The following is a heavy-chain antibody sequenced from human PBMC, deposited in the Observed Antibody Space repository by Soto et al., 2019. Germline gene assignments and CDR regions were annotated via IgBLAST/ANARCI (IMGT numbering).Heavy chain of an antibody. J-gene: IGHJ4*02. Sequence: SETLSLTCTVSGGSISSGDYYWSWIRQPPGKGLEWIGYIYYSGSTYYNPSLKSRVTISVDTSKNQFSLKLSSVTAADTAVYYCAREVVAAPTSRFDYWGLGTLVTVS. V-gene: IGHV4-30-4*01. CDR2: IYYSGST. CDR1: GGSISSGDYY. D-gene: IGHD2-15*01. CDR3: AREVVAAPTSRFDY.